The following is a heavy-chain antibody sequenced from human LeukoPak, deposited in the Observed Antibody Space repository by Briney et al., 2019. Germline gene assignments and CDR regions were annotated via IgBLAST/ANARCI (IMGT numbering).Heavy chain of an antibody. CDR1: GFRFSSYS. V-gene: IGHV3-48*01. CDR2: ISSSSSTI. CDR3: ARLFVDYYYYMDV. Sequence: PGGSLRLSCAASGFRFSSYSMSWVRQAPGKGLEWVSYISSSSSTIYYADSVKGRFTISRDNAKNSLYLQMNSLRAEDTAVYYCARLFVDYYYYMDVWGKGTTVTISS. D-gene: IGHD3-10*02. J-gene: IGHJ6*03.